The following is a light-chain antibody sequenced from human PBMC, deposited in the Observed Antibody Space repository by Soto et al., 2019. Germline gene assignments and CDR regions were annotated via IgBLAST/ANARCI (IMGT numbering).Light chain of an antibody. CDR3: QQYYNYPRT. Sequence: IQVSQSPSILSASVGDRVTITCRASQSISSWLAWYQQKPGKAPKLLIYDASSLESGVPSRFSGSGSGTDFTLTISCLQSEDFATYYCQQYYNYPRTFGQGTKVDIK. CDR1: QSISSW. V-gene: IGKV1-5*01. CDR2: DAS. J-gene: IGKJ1*01.